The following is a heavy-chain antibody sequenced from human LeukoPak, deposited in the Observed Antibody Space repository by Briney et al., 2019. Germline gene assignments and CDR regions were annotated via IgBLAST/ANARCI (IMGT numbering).Heavy chain of an antibody. CDR2: ISSSSSYI. D-gene: IGHD6-19*01. J-gene: IGHJ4*02. V-gene: IGHV3-21*04. CDR3: AKVGRSGWHRGYFDY. CDR1: GFTFSSYS. Sequence: GGSLRLSCAASGFTFSSYSMNWVRQAPGKGLEWVSSISSSSSYIYYADSVKGRFTISRDNSKNTLYLQMNSLRAEDTAVYYCAKVGRSGWHRGYFDYWGQGTLVTVSS.